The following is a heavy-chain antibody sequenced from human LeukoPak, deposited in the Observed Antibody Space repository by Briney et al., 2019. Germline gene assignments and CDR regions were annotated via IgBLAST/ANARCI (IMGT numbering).Heavy chain of an antibody. V-gene: IGHV4-34*01. CDR2: INHSGST. J-gene: IGHJ4*02. CDR3: ARSAPPRYSSGWYIGY. D-gene: IGHD6-19*01. CDR1: GGSFSGYY. Sequence: SETLSLTCAVYGGSFSGYYWSWIRQPPGKGLEWIGEINHSGSTNYNPSLKSRVTISVDTSKNQFSLKLSSVTAADTAVYYCARSAPPRYSSGWYIGYWGQGTLVTVSS.